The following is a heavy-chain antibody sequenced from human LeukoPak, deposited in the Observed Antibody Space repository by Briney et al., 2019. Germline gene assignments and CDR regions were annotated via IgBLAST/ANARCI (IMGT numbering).Heavy chain of an antibody. J-gene: IGHJ6*03. CDR3: ATREVPAALTYYYYYMDV. CDR2: FDPEDGET. V-gene: IGHV1-24*01. D-gene: IGHD2-2*01. CDR1: GYTLTELS. Sequence: ASVKVSCKVSGYTLTELSMHWVRQAPGKGLEWMGGFDPEDGETIYAQKFQGRVTMTEDTSTDTAYMELSSLRSEDTAVYYCATREVPAALTYYYYYMDVWGQGTMVTVSS.